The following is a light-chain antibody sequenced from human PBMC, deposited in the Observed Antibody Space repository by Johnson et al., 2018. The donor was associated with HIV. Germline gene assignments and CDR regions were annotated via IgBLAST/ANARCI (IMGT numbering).Light chain of an antibody. J-gene: IGLJ1*01. CDR2: RNV. CDR1: TSNIANNT. V-gene: IGLV1-44*01. Sequence: QPVLTQPPSASGTPGQRVTISCSGSTSNIANNTVNWYQHLPGTAPKLLMYRNVQRPSGIPDRFTGSKSGTSASLAISGLQGEDEAEYYCAAWDDSLNEYVFGTGTKVTVL. CDR3: AAWDDSLNEYV.